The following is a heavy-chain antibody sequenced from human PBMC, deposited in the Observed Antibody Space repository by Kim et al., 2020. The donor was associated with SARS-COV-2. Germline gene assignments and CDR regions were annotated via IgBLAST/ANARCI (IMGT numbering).Heavy chain of an antibody. CDR2: IIPIFGTA. CDR3: ARDPTDVDTAMDYYYYGMDV. J-gene: IGHJ6*02. CDR1: GGTFSSYA. Sequence: SVKVSCKASGGTFSSYAISWVRQAPGQGLEWMGGIIPIFGTANYAQKFQGRVTITADEFTSTAYMELSSLRSEDTAVYYCARDPTDVDTAMDYYYYGMDVWGQGTTVTVSS. D-gene: IGHD5-18*01. V-gene: IGHV1-69*13.